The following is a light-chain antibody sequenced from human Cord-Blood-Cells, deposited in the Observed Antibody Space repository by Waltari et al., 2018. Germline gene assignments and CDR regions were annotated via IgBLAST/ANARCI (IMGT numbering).Light chain of an antibody. CDR1: QSICSW. CDR3: QQYNSYSWT. V-gene: IGKV1-5*03. Sequence: DIQMTQSPSTLSASVGDRVTITCRASQSICSWLAWYQQKPGKAPKLLIYKASSLECGVPTKFSDSGSGTEFTLTISSLQPDDFATYYCQQYNSYSWTFGQGTKVEIK. J-gene: IGKJ1*01. CDR2: KAS.